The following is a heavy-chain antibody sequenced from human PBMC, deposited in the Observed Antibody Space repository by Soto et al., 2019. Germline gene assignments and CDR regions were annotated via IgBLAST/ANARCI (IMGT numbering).Heavy chain of an antibody. CDR1: GFTFSNYW. D-gene: IGHD3-9*01. V-gene: IGHV3-7*01. Sequence: EVQLVESGGGLVQPGGSLRLSCAASGFTFSNYWMSWVRQAPGKGLEWVANIKQDGSEKYYVDSVKGRFTISRDNAKNSRYLQMNSLRAEDTAVYYCAKYLVRYFDWSPLDYWGQGTLVTVSS. CDR3: AKYLVRYFDWSPLDY. J-gene: IGHJ4*02. CDR2: IKQDGSEK.